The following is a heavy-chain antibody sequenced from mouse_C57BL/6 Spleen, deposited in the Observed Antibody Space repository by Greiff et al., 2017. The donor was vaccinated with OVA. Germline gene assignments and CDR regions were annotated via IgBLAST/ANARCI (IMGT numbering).Heavy chain of an antibody. D-gene: IGHD2-5*01. CDR1: GFSLTSYG. V-gene: IGHV2-2*01. Sequence: QVQLKQSGPGLVQPSQSLSITCTVSGFSLTSYGVHWVRQSPGKGLEWLGVIWSGGSTDYNAAFISRLSISKDNSKSQVFFKMNSLQADDTAVYYCARRSNYDYLDYWGQGTTLTVSS. CDR2: IWSGGST. CDR3: ARRSNYDYLDY. J-gene: IGHJ2*01.